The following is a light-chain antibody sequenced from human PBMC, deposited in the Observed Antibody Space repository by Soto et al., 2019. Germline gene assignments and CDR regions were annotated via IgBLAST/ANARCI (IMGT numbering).Light chain of an antibody. CDR1: QGIRNY. CDR2: AAS. Sequence: DIQLTQSPSFVSASVGDRVTISCRASQGIRNYLVWDQQKSGKAPKVLIYAASTLHSGVPSRFSGSGSGTEFTLTISSLQPEDFATYYCQQLNTYPPWTFGQGTKVEIK. V-gene: IGKV1-9*01. CDR3: QQLNTYPPWT. J-gene: IGKJ1*01.